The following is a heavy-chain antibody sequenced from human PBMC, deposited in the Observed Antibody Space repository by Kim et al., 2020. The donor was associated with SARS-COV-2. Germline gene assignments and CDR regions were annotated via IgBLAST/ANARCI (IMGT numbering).Heavy chain of an antibody. Sequence: GGSLRLSCAASGFTFSNLWMHWVRRAPGEGPVWVSGIKPDGTVAIYAGSVKGRFTISRDNAKNPVFLQMNNLRAEDTAVYYCLLINNEISDYSGQGTLVT. CDR2: IKPDGTVA. CDR1: GFTFSNLW. CDR3: LLINNEISDY. J-gene: IGHJ4*02. V-gene: IGHV3-74*01. D-gene: IGHD1-1*01.